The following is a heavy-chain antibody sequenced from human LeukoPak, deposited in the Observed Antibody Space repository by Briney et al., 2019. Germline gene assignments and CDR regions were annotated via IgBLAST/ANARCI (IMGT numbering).Heavy chain of an antibody. CDR2: VYYSGST. CDR3: ARATIVVVTAGWFDP. D-gene: IGHD2-21*02. Sequence: PSETLSLTCTVSGGSVSSGSSYWNWLRQPPGEGLEWIGYVYYSGSTNYNPSLESRVTISVDTSKNQFSLKLRSVTAADTAVYYCARATIVVVTAGWFDPWGQGTLVTVSS. CDR1: GGSVSSGSSY. J-gene: IGHJ5*02. V-gene: IGHV4-61*01.